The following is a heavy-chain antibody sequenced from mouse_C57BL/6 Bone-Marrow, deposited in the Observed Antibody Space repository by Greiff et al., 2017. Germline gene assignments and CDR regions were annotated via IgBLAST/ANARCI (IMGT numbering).Heavy chain of an antibody. Sequence: VPLKQSGAELVRPGASVKLSCTASGFNIKDDYMPWVKQKPEQGLEWIGWIDPENGDTEYASKFQGKATITADTSSNTSYLQLSSLTSEDTAVYYCTLLLEDYWGQGTSVTVSS. V-gene: IGHV14-4*01. CDR1: GFNIKDDY. CDR2: IDPENGDT. CDR3: TLLLEDY. J-gene: IGHJ4*01. D-gene: IGHD1-1*01.